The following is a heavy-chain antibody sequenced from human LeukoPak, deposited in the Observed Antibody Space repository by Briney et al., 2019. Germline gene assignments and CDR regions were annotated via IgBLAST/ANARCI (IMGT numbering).Heavy chain of an antibody. CDR3: ARGVYSSSWSGAFDI. CDR2: IYYSGST. CDR1: GGSISSYY. J-gene: IGHJ3*02. Sequence: SETLSLTCTVSGGSISSYYWSWIRQPPGKGLEWIGYIYYSGSTNYNPSLKSRVTISVDTSKTQFSLKLSSVTAADTAVYYCARGVYSSSWSGAFDIWGQGTMVTVSS. D-gene: IGHD6-13*01. V-gene: IGHV4-59*01.